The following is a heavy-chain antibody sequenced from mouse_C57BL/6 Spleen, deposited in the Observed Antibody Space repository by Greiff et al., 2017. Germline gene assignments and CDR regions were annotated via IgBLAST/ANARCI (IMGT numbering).Heavy chain of an antibody. CDR3: ARTGYAMDY. CDR1: GFTFSDSG. CDR2: ISSGSSTI. V-gene: IGHV5-17*01. Sequence: EVQLVESGGGLVKPGGSLKLSCAASGFTFSDSGMHWVRQAPEKGLEWVAYISSGSSTIYYADTVKGRFTISRDNAKNTLFLQMTSLRSEDTAMYYCARTGYAMDYWGQGTSVTVSS. J-gene: IGHJ4*01.